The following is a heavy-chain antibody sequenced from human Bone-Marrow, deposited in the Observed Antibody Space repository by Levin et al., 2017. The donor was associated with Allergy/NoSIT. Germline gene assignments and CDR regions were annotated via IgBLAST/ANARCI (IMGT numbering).Heavy chain of an antibody. V-gene: IGHV3-30*18. CDR1: GFTFSSYG. J-gene: IGHJ4*02. CDR2: ISYDGSNK. Sequence: GESLKISCAASGFTFSSYGMHWVRQAPGKGLEWVAVISYDGSNKYYADSVKGRFTISRDNSKNTLYLQMNSLRAEDTAVYYCAKGPSIVVVTAIQVEPEADYWGQGTLVTVSS. D-gene: IGHD2-21*02. CDR3: AKGPSIVVVTAIQVEPEADY.